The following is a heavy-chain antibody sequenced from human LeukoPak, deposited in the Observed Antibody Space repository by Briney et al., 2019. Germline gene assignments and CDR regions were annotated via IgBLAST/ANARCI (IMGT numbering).Heavy chain of an antibody. Sequence: TSETLSLTCTVSGSSISSYYWGWIRQPPGKGLEWIGNGYYSGNTYQNPSLKSRVTISVDTSKNQFSLKLSSVTAADTAVYYCARQGGDEVSDYWGQGALVTVSS. D-gene: IGHD2-21*01. CDR2: GYYSGNT. CDR3: ARQGGDEVSDY. J-gene: IGHJ4*02. V-gene: IGHV4-39*01. CDR1: GSSISSYY.